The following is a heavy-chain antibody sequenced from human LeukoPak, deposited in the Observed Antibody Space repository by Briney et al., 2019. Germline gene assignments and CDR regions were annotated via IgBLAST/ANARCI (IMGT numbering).Heavy chain of an antibody. V-gene: IGHV1-69*01. D-gene: IGHD5-18*01. J-gene: IGHJ4*02. CDR3: AREGYTYSGEEYYFDY. CDR2: IISIFGTA. Sequence: ASVTVSFMCSVCTFISYAISWVGQAPGQGVEGVGGIISIFGTASDAQKFQGRVTITADESTSTAYMELSSLRSEDTAVYYCAREGYTYSGEEYYFDYWGQGTLVTVSS. CDR1: VCTFISYA.